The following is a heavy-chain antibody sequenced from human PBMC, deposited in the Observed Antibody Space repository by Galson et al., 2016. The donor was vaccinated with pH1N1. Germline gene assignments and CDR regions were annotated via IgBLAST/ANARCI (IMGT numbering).Heavy chain of an antibody. CDR1: GFTFSTYT. J-gene: IGHJ4*02. V-gene: IGHV4-34*01. CDR3: ARVDFGGKLGD. Sequence: LRLSCAASGFTFSTYTIHWVRQPPRKGLEWIGEVNPSGSTIYNPSLNSRVIISADTSRNQFSLKLTSVTAADTAVYFCARVDFGGKLGDWGQGTQVTVSS. D-gene: IGHD3-10*01. CDR2: VNPSGST.